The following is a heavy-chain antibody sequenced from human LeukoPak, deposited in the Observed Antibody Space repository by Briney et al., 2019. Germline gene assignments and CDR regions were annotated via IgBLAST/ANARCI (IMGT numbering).Heavy chain of an antibody. J-gene: IGHJ4*02. V-gene: IGHV3-7*02. CDR3: TRGDRGYAESLY. CDR2: IKQDGSET. D-gene: IGHD5-12*01. Sequence: GGSLRLSCAASGFTFSSYWMTWVRQAPEKGLEWVANIKQDGSETYYVDSVKGRFTISRDNAKNTLYLQMNSLRAEDTAVYYCTRGDRGYAESLYWGRGTLVTVSS. CDR1: GFTFSSYW.